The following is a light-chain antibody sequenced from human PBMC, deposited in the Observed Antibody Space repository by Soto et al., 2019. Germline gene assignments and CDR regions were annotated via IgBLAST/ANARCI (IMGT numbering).Light chain of an antibody. V-gene: IGKV3-20*01. J-gene: IGKJ2*01. Sequence: EIVLTQSPGTLSLSPGERATLSCRASQSVSSNYLAWSQQKPGQAPRLLIYGASSRATVIPDRFSGSGSGTAFTLAISILEPEDFAVYYCQLYGSSPRPFGQGTKLEIK. CDR3: QLYGSSPRP. CDR2: GAS. CDR1: QSVSSNY.